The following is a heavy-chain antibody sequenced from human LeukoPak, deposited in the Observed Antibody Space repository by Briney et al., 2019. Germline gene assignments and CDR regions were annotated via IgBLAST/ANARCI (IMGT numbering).Heavy chain of an antibody. D-gene: IGHD3-3*02. V-gene: IGHV3-74*01. J-gene: IGHJ4*02. CDR2: IIPDGSVT. CDR1: GFTFSSYE. Sequence: GGSLRLSCAASGFTFSSYEMNWVRQVPGKGLVWGSRIIPDGSVTTYADSVKGRFTISRDNAKNTLYLQLNSLRAEDTAVYYCVRDYIFKIDYWGQGTLATVSS. CDR3: VRDYIFKIDY.